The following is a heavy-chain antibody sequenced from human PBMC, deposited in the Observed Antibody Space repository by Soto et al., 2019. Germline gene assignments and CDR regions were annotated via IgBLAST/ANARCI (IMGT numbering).Heavy chain of an antibody. Sequence: SETLSLTCTVSGGSISSYYWSCIRQPPWKGLEWIGYIYYSGSTNYNPSLKSRVTISVDTSKNQFSLKLGSVTAADTAVYYCARAPFVPAASGSPDAFDIWGQGTMVT. J-gene: IGHJ3*02. CDR1: GGSISSYY. V-gene: IGHV4-59*01. CDR2: IYYSGST. CDR3: ARAPFVPAASGSPDAFDI. D-gene: IGHD2-2*01.